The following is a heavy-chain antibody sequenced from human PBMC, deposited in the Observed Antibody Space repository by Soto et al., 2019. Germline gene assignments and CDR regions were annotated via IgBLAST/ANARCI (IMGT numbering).Heavy chain of an antibody. J-gene: IGHJ4*02. V-gene: IGHV3-23*01. CDR2: ITRSGGIT. CDR1: GFTVSSYA. CDR3: AKDTSGYSSSPTDY. Sequence: GGSLRLSCPASGFTVSSYAMSCVRQAPGKGLEWVSAITRSGGITYYADSVKGRFTISRDNSKNTLYLQMNSLRAEDTAVYYCAKDTSGYSSSPTDYWGQGTMVTVSS. D-gene: IGHD6-13*01.